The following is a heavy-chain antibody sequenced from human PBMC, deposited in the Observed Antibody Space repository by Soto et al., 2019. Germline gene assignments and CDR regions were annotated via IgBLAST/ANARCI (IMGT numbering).Heavy chain of an antibody. CDR1: GGTFSSYT. CDR2: IIPILGKA. Sequence: QVQLVQSGAEVKKPGSSVKVSCKASGGTFSSYTISWVRQAPGPGLEWMGRIIPILGKAHYAQKVQGRVTSTADKSTSRAHMELSSLRSGDTAVQYGAREPKEFWSGYLYCQHWGQGTLVTVSS. V-gene: IGHV1-69*08. CDR3: AREPKEFWSGYLYCQH. D-gene: IGHD3-3*01. J-gene: IGHJ1*01.